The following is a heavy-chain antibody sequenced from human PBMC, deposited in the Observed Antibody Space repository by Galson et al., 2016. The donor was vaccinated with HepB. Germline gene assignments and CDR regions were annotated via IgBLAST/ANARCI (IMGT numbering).Heavy chain of an antibody. CDR2: IEEDGREQ. D-gene: IGHD5-24*01. CDR3: AREGLADGSYFDY. J-gene: IGHJ4*02. Sequence: SLRLSCAASGFTFSMYWMTWVRQTPGRGLEWVANIEEDGREQYYVDSVRGRFTISRDNTKNSLNLQMTSLRAEDTAVYYCAREGLADGSYFDYWGQGTLVTVSS. CDR1: GFTFSMYW. V-gene: IGHV3-7*01.